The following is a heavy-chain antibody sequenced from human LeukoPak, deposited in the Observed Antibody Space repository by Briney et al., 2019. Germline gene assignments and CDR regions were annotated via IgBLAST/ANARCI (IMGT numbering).Heavy chain of an antibody. CDR3: ARGQYYYDSSGSHYFDY. D-gene: IGHD3-22*01. CDR2: IIGGGDTT. CDR1: GFTLSSHG. J-gene: IGHJ4*02. V-gene: IGHV3-23*01. Sequence: GGSLRLSCAASGFTLSSHGMSWVRQAPGKGLEWVSSIIGGGDTTHYADSVKGRFTISRDNSKNTLSLQMNSLRAEDTAVYYCARGQYYYDSSGSHYFDYWGQGTLVTVSS.